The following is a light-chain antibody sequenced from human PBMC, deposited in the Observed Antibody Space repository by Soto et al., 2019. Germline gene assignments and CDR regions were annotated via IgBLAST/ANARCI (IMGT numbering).Light chain of an antibody. CDR1: SSDVGGYNY. CDR2: EVS. J-gene: IGLJ1*01. V-gene: IGLV2-14*01. CDR3: SSYTSRSTV. Sequence: QSALTQPASVSGSPGQSITISCTGTSSDVGGYNYVSWYQQHPGKAPKVMIYEVSNRPSGVSNRFSGSKSGNTASLTISGLQTEDEADYYCSSYTSRSTVFGTGTKLTVL.